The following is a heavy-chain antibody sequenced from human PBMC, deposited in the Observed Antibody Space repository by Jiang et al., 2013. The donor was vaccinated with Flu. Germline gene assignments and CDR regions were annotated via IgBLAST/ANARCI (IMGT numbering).Heavy chain of an antibody. Sequence: GPGLVKPSETLSLTCAVSGDSISNYKWNWIRQTAEKGLEWIGRLYNTGTTNYNPSLKSRVTMSLDTSRNQFSLKLTSVTAADTAVYYCAGVGDLSLGPGAFDIWGQGTVVTVSP. J-gene: IGHJ3*02. CDR1: GDSISNYK. V-gene: IGHV4-4*07. CDR2: LYNTGTT. D-gene: IGHD3-16*02. CDR3: AGVGDLSLGPGAFDI.